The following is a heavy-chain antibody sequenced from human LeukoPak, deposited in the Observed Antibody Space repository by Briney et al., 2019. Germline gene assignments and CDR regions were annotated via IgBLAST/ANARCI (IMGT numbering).Heavy chain of an antibody. CDR1: GYTFTGCY. D-gene: IGHD3-10*01. CDR2: INPNSGGT. J-gene: IGHJ4*02. Sequence: ASVKVSCKASGYTFTGCYMHWVRQAPGQGLEWMGWINPNSGGTNYAQKFQGRVTMTRDTSISTAYMELSRLRSDDTAVYYCARASMVRGVIITKSSGSLPPGYWGQGTLVTVSS. V-gene: IGHV1-2*02. CDR3: ARASMVRGVIITKSSGSLPPGY.